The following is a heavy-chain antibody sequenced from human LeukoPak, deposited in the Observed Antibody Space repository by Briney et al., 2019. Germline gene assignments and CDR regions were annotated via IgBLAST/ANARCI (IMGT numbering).Heavy chain of an antibody. CDR1: GESISRGSYS. CDR3: ATNGYSSERGFDY. J-gene: IGHJ4*02. D-gene: IGHD6-19*01. V-gene: IGHV4-30-2*01. Sequence: PSETLSLTCSVAGESISRGSYSWSWIRQTPGGDLEWIGYVYYTGTTYYNPSLKSRVTISADRSKNQFSLKLSSVTAADTAVYYCATNGYSSERGFDYWGQGTLVTVSS. CDR2: VYYTGTT.